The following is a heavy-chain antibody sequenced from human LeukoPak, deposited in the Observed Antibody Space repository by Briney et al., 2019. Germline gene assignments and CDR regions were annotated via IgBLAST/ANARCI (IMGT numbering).Heavy chain of an antibody. CDR2: INHSGST. Sequence: PSETLSLTCAVYGGSFSGYYWSWIRQPPGKGLEWIGEINHSGSTNYTPSLKSRVTISVDTSKNQFSLKLSSVTAADTAVYYCARGRYCSSTSCYADPYYYYYYYMDVWGKGTTVTVSS. CDR3: ARGRYCSSTSCYADPYYYYYYYMDV. CDR1: GGSFSGYY. D-gene: IGHD2-2*01. V-gene: IGHV4-34*01. J-gene: IGHJ6*03.